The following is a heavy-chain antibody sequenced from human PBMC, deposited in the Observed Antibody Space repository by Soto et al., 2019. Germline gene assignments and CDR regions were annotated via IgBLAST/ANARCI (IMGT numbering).Heavy chain of an antibody. D-gene: IGHD6-13*01. Sequence: SGPTLVNPTQTLTLTCTFSGFSLSTSGVGVGWIRQPPGKALEWLVLIYWDDDKRYSPSLKSRLTITKDTSKNQVVLTMTNMDPVDTATYYCAHVYSSSWSAEYYFDYWGQGTLVTVSS. CDR2: IYWDDDK. CDR3: AHVYSSSWSAEYYFDY. CDR1: GFSLSTSGVG. J-gene: IGHJ4*02. V-gene: IGHV2-5*02.